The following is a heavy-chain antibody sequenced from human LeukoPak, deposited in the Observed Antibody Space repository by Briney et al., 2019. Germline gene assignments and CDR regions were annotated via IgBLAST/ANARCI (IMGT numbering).Heavy chain of an antibody. CDR3: AKSRGVGATVHFDC. V-gene: IGHV3-30*18. CDR2: ISYDGSNK. CDR1: GFTFSSYG. Sequence: GGSLRLSCAASGFTFSSYGMHWVRQAPGKGLEWVAVISYDGSNKYYADSVKGRFTISRDNSKNTLYLQMNSLRAEDTAVYYCAKSRGVGATVHFDCWGQGTLVTVSS. J-gene: IGHJ4*02. D-gene: IGHD1-26*01.